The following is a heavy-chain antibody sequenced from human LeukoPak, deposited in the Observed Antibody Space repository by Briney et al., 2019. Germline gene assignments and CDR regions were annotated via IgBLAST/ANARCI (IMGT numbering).Heavy chain of an antibody. J-gene: IGHJ1*01. V-gene: IGHV3-23*01. Sequence: GGSLRLSCAASGFTFSSYAMSWVRQAPGKGLEWVSAISGSGGSTYYEDSVKGRFTISRDNSKNTLYLQMNSLRAEDTAVYYCAKLHTVQLRLWFGELLSYFQHWGQGTLVTVSS. CDR3: AKLHTVQLRLWFGELLSYFQH. D-gene: IGHD3-10*01. CDR1: GFTFSSYA. CDR2: ISGSGGST.